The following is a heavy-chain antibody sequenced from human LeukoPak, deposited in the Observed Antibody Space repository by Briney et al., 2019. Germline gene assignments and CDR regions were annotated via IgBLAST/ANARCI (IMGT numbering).Heavy chain of an antibody. CDR2: ISYDGSNK. V-gene: IGHV3-30*03. CDR3: ARVPSYGSGRSSFDY. D-gene: IGHD3-10*01. J-gene: IGHJ4*02. CDR1: GFTFSSYG. Sequence: GRSLRLSCAASGFTFSSYGMHWVRQAPGKGLEWVAVISYDGSNKYYADSVKGRFTISRDNSKNTLYLQMNSLRAEDTAVYYCARVPSYGSGRSSFDYWGQGTLVTVSS.